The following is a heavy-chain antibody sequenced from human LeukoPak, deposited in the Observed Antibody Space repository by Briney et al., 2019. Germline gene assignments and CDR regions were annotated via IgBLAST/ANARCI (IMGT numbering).Heavy chain of an antibody. CDR1: GGSISSYY. D-gene: IGHD4-23*01. CDR3: ARDNSIHERGWWFDP. Sequence: SETLSLTCTVSGGSISSYYWSWIRQPPGKGLEWIGYIYYSGSTNYNPSLKSRVTISVDTSKNQFSLKLSSVTAADTAVYYCARDNSIHERGWWFDPWGQGTLVTVSS. CDR2: IYYSGST. J-gene: IGHJ5*02. V-gene: IGHV4-59*12.